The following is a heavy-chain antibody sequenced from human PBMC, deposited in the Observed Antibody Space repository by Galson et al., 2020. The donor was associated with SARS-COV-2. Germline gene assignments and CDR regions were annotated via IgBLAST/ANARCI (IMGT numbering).Heavy chain of an antibody. CDR1: GGSISSYY. V-gene: IGHV4-59*12. CDR2: IYHSGST. D-gene: IGHD4-17*01. CDR3: ARDCLSYGGKGEGDY. Sequence: SETLSLTCTVSGGSISSYYWSWIRQPPGKGLEWIGYIYHSGSTNYNPSLKSRVTISVDKSKNQFSLKLSSVTAADTAVYYCARDCLSYGGKGEGDYWGQGTLVTVSS. J-gene: IGHJ4*02.